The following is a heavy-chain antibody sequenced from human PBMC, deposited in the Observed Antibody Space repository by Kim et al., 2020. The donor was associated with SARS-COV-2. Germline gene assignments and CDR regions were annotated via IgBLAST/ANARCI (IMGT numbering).Heavy chain of an antibody. Sequence: ASVKVSCKASGYTFTGYYMHWVRQAPGQGLEWMGRINPNSGGTNYAQKFQGRVTMTRDTSISTAYMELSRLRSDDTAVYYCARDRIQLWSGFDPWGQGTLVTVSS. V-gene: IGHV1-2*06. CDR1: GYTFTGYY. CDR2: INPNSGGT. D-gene: IGHD5-18*01. CDR3: ARDRIQLWSGFDP. J-gene: IGHJ5*02.